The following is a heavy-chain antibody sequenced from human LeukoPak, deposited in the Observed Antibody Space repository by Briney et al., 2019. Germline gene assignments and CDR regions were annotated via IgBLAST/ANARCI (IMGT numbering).Heavy chain of an antibody. CDR3: AKVGDFSGSFYYFDY. J-gene: IGHJ4*02. V-gene: IGHV3-23*01. CDR2: ISGSGGST. Sequence: GGSLRLSCAASGCTFSSYAMSWVRQPPGKGLEWVSAISGSGGSTYYPDSVKGRLTISRDNSKNTLYLEMNSLRAEDTAVYYCAKVGDFSGSFYYFDYWGQGTLVTVSS. CDR1: GCTFSSYA. D-gene: IGHD1-26*01.